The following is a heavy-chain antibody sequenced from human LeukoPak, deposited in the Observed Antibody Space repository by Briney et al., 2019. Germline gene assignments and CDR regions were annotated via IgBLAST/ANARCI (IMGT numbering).Heavy chain of an antibody. Sequence: SETLSLTCAVYGGSFSGHYWSWIRQPPGKGLEWIGEINHSGSTNYNPSLKSRVTISGDTSKNQFSLRLNSVTAADTAVYYCASFRWGVGFEYWGQGTLVTVSS. CDR1: GGSFSGHY. J-gene: IGHJ4*02. V-gene: IGHV4-34*01. D-gene: IGHD3-16*01. CDR3: ASFRWGVGFEY. CDR2: INHSGST.